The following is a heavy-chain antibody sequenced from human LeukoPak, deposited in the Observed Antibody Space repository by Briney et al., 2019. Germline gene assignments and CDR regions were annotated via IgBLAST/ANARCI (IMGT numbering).Heavy chain of an antibody. Sequence: ASVKVSCKAPGYTFTGYYMHWVRQAPGQGLEWMGWINPNSGGTNYAQKFQGRVTMTRDTSISTAYMELSRLRSDDTAVYYCARGIVVVAATAGDYWGQGTLVTVSS. D-gene: IGHD2-15*01. V-gene: IGHV1-2*02. CDR1: GYTFTGYY. CDR2: INPNSGGT. CDR3: ARGIVVVAATAGDY. J-gene: IGHJ4*02.